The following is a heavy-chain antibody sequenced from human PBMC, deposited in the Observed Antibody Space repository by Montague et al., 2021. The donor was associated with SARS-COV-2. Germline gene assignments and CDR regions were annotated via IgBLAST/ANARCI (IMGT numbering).Heavy chain of an antibody. CDR1: GGSISSYY. J-gene: IGHJ4*02. D-gene: IGHD3-22*01. Sequence: SETLSLTCTVSGGSISSYYWSWIRQPPGKGLEWIGYIYYSGSTNYNPPLKSRVTISVDTSKNQFSLKLSSVTAADTAVYYCARGMHYYDSSGYYFDYWGQGTLVTVSS. CDR2: IYYSGST. V-gene: IGHV4-59*01. CDR3: ARGMHYYDSSGYYFDY.